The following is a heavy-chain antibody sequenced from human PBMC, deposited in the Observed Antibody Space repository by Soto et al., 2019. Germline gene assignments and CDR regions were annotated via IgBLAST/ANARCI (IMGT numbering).Heavy chain of an antibody. D-gene: IGHD6-13*01. CDR3: AKRPLTAAGFDY. CDR1: GFTFRNYA. CDR2: ITGSGGGT. J-gene: IGHJ4*02. V-gene: IGHV3-23*01. Sequence: EVQLLESGGGLVQPGGSLRLSYAASGFTFRNYAMTWVRQAPGKGLEWVSVITGSGGGTHFVDSVKGRFTISRDNSKNTVYLQMNSLRAEDTAVYYCAKRPLTAAGFDYWGQGTLGTVSS.